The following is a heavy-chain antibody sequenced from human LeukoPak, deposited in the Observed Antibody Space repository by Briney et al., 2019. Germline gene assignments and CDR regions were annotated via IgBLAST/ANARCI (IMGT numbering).Heavy chain of an antibody. D-gene: IGHD6-19*01. CDR2: ISGSGGST. Sequence: GGSLRLSCAASGFTFSSYAMSWVRQAPGKGLEWASAISGSGGSTYYADSVKGRFTISRDNSKNTLYLQMNSLRAEDTAVYYCAKGTPGYSSGWHSYYYYGMDVWGQGTTVTVSS. V-gene: IGHV3-23*01. J-gene: IGHJ6*02. CDR1: GFTFSSYA. CDR3: AKGTPGYSSGWHSYYYYGMDV.